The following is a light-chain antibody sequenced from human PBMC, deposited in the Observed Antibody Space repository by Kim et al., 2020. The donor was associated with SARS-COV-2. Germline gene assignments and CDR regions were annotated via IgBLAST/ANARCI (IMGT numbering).Light chain of an antibody. V-gene: IGKV1-6*01. J-gene: IGKJ4*01. CDR3: LQDNTYPCT. Sequence: IQMTQSPSSLSASVGDRVTITCRSSQDIDNDLGWYQQRPGKAPKLLIYGASILEGGVPSRFSGSGSGTDFTLTISSLQPEDVATYYCLQDNTYPCTFGGGTKVDIK. CDR1: QDIDND. CDR2: GAS.